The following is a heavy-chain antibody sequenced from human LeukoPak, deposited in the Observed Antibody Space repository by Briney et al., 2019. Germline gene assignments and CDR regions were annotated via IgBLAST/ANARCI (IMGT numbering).Heavy chain of an antibody. CDR1: GFTFSSYW. CDR3: AKRVRDSSSYYQDY. V-gene: IGHV3-23*01. D-gene: IGHD3-22*01. J-gene: IGHJ4*02. Sequence: GGPLRLSCAASGFTFSSYWMHWVRQAPGKGLEWVSAISGSGGSTYYADSVKGRFTISRDNSKNTLYLQMNSLRAEDTAVYYCAKRVRDSSSYYQDYWGQGTLVTVSS. CDR2: ISGSGGST.